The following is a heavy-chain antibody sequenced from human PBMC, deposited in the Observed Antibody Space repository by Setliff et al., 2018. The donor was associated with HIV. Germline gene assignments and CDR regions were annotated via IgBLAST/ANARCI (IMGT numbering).Heavy chain of an antibody. J-gene: IGHJ6*03. Sequence: SETLSLTCTVSGGSISSYYWSWIRQPAGKGLEWIGHIYTSGSTNYNPSLKSRVTMSVDTSKNQFSLKLSSVTAADTAVYYCARVSYTYWYSIPRNCYYHMDVWGTGTTVTVSS. CDR2: IYTSGST. V-gene: IGHV4-4*07. CDR3: ARVSYTYWYSIPRNCYYHMDV. CDR1: GGSISSYY. D-gene: IGHD2-8*02.